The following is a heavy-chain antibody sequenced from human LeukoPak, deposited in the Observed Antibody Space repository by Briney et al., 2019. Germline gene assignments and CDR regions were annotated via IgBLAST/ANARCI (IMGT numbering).Heavy chain of an antibody. CDR3: ARENYYDESGYYMKVHGIDV. CDR1: GFTVSSNY. J-gene: IGHJ6*02. Sequence: GGSLRLSCAASGFTVSSNYMSWVRQAPGKGLEWVSVIYSGGSTYYADSVKGRFTISRDNSKNTLYLQMNSLRAEDTAVYYCARENYYDESGYYMKVHGIDVWGQGTTVTVSS. D-gene: IGHD3-22*01. V-gene: IGHV3-53*01. CDR2: IYSGGST.